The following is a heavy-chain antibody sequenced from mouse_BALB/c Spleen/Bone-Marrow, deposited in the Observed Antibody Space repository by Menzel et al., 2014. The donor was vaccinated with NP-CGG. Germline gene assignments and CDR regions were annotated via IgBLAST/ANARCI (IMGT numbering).Heavy chain of an antibody. D-gene: IGHD2-4*01. V-gene: IGHV2-6-7*01. J-gene: IGHJ4*01. CDR2: IWGDGST. CDR3: ARDSFLITRALDY. CDR1: GFSLTGYG. Sequence: VHLAESGPGLVAPPQSLSITCTASGFSLTGYGVSWVRQSPGKGLEWLGMIWGDGSTDYNSALKSRLSISKDNSKSQVFLKMNSLQTDDTARYYCARDSFLITRALDYWGQGTSVTVSS.